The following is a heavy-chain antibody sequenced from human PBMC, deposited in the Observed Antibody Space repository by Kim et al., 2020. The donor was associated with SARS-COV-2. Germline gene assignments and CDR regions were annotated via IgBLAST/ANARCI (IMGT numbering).Heavy chain of an antibody. CDR2: INHSGST. Sequence: SETLSLTCAVYGGSFSGYYWSWIRQPPGKGLEWIGEINHSGSTNYNPSLKSRVTISVDTSKNQFSLKLSAVTAADTAVYYCARGVRQNYYGSGSYYIVGWFDPLGQGTLVTVSS. J-gene: IGHJ5*02. CDR3: ARGVRQNYYGSGSYYIVGWFDP. D-gene: IGHD3-10*01. V-gene: IGHV4-34*01. CDR1: GGSFSGYY.